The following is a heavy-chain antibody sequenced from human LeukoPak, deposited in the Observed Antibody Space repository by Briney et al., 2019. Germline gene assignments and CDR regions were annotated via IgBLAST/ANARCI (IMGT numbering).Heavy chain of an antibody. Sequence: GGSLRLSCAGSGFTVSSNYMSWVRQAPWKGLEWVSVIYSGGSTYYADSVRGRFTISGDNSKNRLYLQMNGLRAEDTAVYYCAREYCSSISCSSDDAFDIWGQGTMVTVSS. CDR2: IYSGGST. CDR1: GFTVSSNY. J-gene: IGHJ3*02. V-gene: IGHV3-66*02. CDR3: AREYCSSISCSSDDAFDI. D-gene: IGHD2-2*01.